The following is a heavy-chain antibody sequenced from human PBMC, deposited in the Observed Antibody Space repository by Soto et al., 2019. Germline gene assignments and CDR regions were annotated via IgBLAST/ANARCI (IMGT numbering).Heavy chain of an antibody. CDR2: IYSGGST. J-gene: IGHJ6*02. V-gene: IGHV3-53*01. D-gene: IGHD3-3*01. CDR1: WFTVSSNY. Sequence: WSLRLSCAASWFTVSSNYMSWVRQAPGKGLEWVSVIYSGGSTYYADSVKGRFTISRDNSKNTLYLQMNSLRAEDTAVYYCARDRYYDFWSGSFGMDVWGQGTTVTVSS. CDR3: ARDRYYDFWSGSFGMDV.